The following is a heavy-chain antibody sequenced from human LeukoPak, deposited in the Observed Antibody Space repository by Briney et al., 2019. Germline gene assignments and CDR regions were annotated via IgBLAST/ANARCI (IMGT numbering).Heavy chain of an antibody. D-gene: IGHD6-19*01. V-gene: IGHV3-9*01. CDR3: VKVSSGWYSAMGNY. CDR1: GFTFDDYA. CDR2: ISWNSNTI. J-gene: IGHJ4*02. Sequence: GGSLRLSCAASGFTFDDYAMHWVRHGPGKGLEWVSGISWNSNTIAYADSVKGRFTISRDNAKNSLYLQMNSLRAEDTALYYCVKVSSGWYSAMGNYWGQGTLVTVSS.